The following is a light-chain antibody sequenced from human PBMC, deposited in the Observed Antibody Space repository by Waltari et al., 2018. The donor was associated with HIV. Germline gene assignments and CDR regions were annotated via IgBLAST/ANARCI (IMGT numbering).Light chain of an antibody. CDR2: GAS. CDR1: QSVSSSH. J-gene: IGKJ5*01. CDR3: QHYGTSRVT. V-gene: IGKV3-20*01. Sequence: EIVLTQSPGILSLSPGERATFSCRASQSVSSSHLAWYQQTPGQAPRLLIYGASKRATGIPDRFSGSGSGTDFTLTISRLGPEDFAVYYCQHYGTSRVTFGQGTRLDIK.